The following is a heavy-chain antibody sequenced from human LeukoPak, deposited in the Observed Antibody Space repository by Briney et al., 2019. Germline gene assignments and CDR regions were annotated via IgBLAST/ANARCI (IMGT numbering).Heavy chain of an antibody. CDR3: ARVLGGTTFGVDI. CDR2: ISPNSGGT. D-gene: IGHD1-7*01. J-gene: IGHJ3*02. V-gene: IGHV1-2*02. CDR1: GYTFTGYY. Sequence: ASVKVSCKASGYTFTGYYMNWVRQAPGQGLEWMGWISPNSGGTNYAEKFQGRVTMTRDTSISTAYMELSGLRSEDTAVYYCARVLGGTTFGVDIWGQGTMVTVSS.